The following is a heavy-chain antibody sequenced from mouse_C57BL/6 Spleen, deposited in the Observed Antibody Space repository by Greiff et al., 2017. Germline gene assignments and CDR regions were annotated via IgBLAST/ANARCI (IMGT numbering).Heavy chain of an antibody. V-gene: IGHV1-52*01. Sequence: QVQLQQPGAELVRPGSSVKLSCKASGYTFTSYWMHWVKPRPIPGLEWIGNIDPSDSETHYNQKFKDKATLTVDKSSSAAYMQLSSLTSEDSAVYYCASWGDYGVAYWGQGTLVTVSA. J-gene: IGHJ3*01. D-gene: IGHD1-1*02. CDR2: IDPSDSET. CDR1: GYTFTSYW. CDR3: ASWGDYGVAY.